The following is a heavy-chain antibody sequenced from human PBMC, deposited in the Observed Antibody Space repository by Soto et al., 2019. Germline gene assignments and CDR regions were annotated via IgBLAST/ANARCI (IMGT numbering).Heavy chain of an antibody. CDR3: ARSFGRIGDSSGYYYFDY. D-gene: IGHD3-22*01. CDR1: GGTFSSYS. CDR2: INPNIGGT. Sequence: GAPMKGSCKGSGGTFSSYSISWGRQGPGQGVEWMGWINPNIGGTNYAQKFQGWVTMTRDTSTSKAYMELSKLRSDDTAVYYCARSFGRIGDSSGYYYFDYWGQGTLVTVSS. V-gene: IGHV1-2*04. J-gene: IGHJ4*02.